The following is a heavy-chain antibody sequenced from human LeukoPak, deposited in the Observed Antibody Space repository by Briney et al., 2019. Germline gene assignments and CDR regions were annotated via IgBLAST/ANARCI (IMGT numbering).Heavy chain of an antibody. CDR1: VGSVSSGDYY. CDR3: ARDRDGAGMRVSSFQY. CDR2: IYSIRSTQD. D-gene: IGHD6-13*01. Sequence: SETLSLTCTVSVGSVSSGDYYWSWIRQPAGKGLEWIVRIYSIRSTQDNPSLRYNPPPKSRVTMSKDTSRNKFSLNLNSVNDADTDMYYCARDRDGAGMRVSSFQYWGQGIPVTVSS. J-gene: IGHJ4*02. V-gene: IGHV4-61*02.